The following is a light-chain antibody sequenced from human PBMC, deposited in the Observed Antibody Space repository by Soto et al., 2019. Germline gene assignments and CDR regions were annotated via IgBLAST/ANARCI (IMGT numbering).Light chain of an antibody. Sequence: DIQMTQSPSSLSASVGDRVTITCRASQGISNYLAWYQQKPGKVPKLLIYAASTLQSGVPSRFSGSGSGTDFTLTIRSLQPEDFSTYYCQKYNSAPRNFCQGNKLEIK. CDR3: QKYNSAPRN. V-gene: IGKV1-27*01. J-gene: IGKJ2*01. CDR2: AAS. CDR1: QGISNY.